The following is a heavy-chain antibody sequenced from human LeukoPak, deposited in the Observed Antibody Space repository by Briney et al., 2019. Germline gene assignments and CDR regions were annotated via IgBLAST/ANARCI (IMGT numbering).Heavy chain of an antibody. CDR3: AKDPTIFGVVMSGMDV. CDR1: GFTFSSYG. D-gene: IGHD3-3*01. CDR2: ISYDGSNK. V-gene: IGHV3-30*18. Sequence: PGRSLRLSCAASGFTFSSYGMHWVRQAPGKGLEWVAVISYDGSNKYYADSVKGRFTISRDNSKNTLYLQMNSLRAEDTAVYYCAKDPTIFGVVMSGMDVWGQGTTVTVSS. J-gene: IGHJ6*02.